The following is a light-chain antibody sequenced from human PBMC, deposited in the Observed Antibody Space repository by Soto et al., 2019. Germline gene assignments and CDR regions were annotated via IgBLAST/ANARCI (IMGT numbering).Light chain of an antibody. CDR1: SSDVGGYHS. CDR3: SSYTSSSTLV. Sequence: QSALTQPASVSGSPGQSITISCTGTSSDVGGYHSVSWYQQHPGKAPKLMIYEVSNRPSGVSNRFSGSKSGNTASLTISGLQAEDEAEYYCSSYTSSSTLVFGAGTKLTVL. V-gene: IGLV2-14*01. CDR2: EVS. J-gene: IGLJ2*01.